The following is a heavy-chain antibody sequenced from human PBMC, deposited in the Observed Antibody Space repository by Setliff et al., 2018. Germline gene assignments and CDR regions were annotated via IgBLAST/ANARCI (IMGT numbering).Heavy chain of an antibody. J-gene: IGHJ4*02. D-gene: IGHD3-3*01. CDR2: IFYIGST. V-gene: IGHV4-59*11. CDR3: ARGISFHLEWLL. CDR1: GGSISSHY. Sequence: SETLSLTCTVSGGSISSHYWSWIRQPPGKGLEWIGYIFYIGSTNYNPSLKSRVTISVDRSKNQFSLKLSSVTAADTAVYYCARGISFHLEWLLWGQGTLVTSPQ.